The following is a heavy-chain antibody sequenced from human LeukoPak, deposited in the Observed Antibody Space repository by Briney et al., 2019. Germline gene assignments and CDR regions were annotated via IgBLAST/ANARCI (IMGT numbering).Heavy chain of an antibody. CDR1: GFTFSSYA. Sequence: GGSLRLSCAASGFTFSSYAMSWVRQAPGKGLEWVSAISGSGGSTYYADSVKGRFTISRDNSKNTLYLQMNSLRAEDTAVYYCAKGMGITMVRGVIDPYYYGMDVWGQGTTVTVSS. J-gene: IGHJ6*02. D-gene: IGHD3-10*01. CDR2: ISGSGGST. V-gene: IGHV3-23*01. CDR3: AKGMGITMVRGVIDPYYYGMDV.